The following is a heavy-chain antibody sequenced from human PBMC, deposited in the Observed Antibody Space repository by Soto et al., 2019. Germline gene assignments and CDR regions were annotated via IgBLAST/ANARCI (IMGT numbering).Heavy chain of an antibody. CDR2: INHSGST. V-gene: IGHV4-34*01. CDR3: ARGYCSGGSCYRNYYYYYYCMDV. J-gene: IGHJ6*03. Sequence: PSETLSLTCAVYGGSFSGYYWSWIRQPPGKGLEWIGEINHSGSTNYNPSLKSRVTISVDTSKNQFSLKLSSVTAADTAVYYCARGYCSGGSCYRNYYYYYYCMDVWGKGTTVTVSS. D-gene: IGHD2-15*01. CDR1: GGSFSGYY.